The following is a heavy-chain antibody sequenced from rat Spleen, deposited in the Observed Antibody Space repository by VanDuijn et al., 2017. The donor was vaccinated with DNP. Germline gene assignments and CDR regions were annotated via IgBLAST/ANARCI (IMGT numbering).Heavy chain of an antibody. J-gene: IGHJ2*01. Sequence: EVQLVESGGGLVQPGNSLKLSCAASGFTFSDYNMAWVRQAPKKGLEWVATISYDGSSTYYRDSVKGRFTISRDNAKSTLYLQMNSLKSEDTATYYCARGGRSYFDYWGQGVMVTVSS. V-gene: IGHV5-7*01. CDR2: ISYDGSST. CDR1: GFTFSDYN. D-gene: IGHD1-11*01. CDR3: ARGGRSYFDY.